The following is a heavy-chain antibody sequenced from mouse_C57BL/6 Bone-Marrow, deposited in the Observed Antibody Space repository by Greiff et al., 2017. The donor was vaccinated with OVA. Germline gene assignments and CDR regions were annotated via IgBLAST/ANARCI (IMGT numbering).Heavy chain of an antibody. D-gene: IGHD1-1*01. V-gene: IGHV5-12*01. J-gene: IGHJ2*01. CDR1: GFTFSDYY. Sequence: EVKLMESGGGLVQPGGSLKLSCAASGFTFSDYYMYWVRQTPEKRLEWVAYISNGGGSTYYPDTVKGRFTISRDNAKNTLYLQMSRLKSEDTAMYYGARQRYGSSYGYFDYWGQGTTLTVSS. CDR2: ISNGGGST. CDR3: ARQRYGSSYGYFDY.